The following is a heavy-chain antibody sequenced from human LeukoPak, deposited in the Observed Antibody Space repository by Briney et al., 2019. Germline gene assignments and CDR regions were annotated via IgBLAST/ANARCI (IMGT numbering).Heavy chain of an antibody. D-gene: IGHD3-9*01. CDR3: ARGPTYYDILTGYAQYYYGMDV. Sequence: SETLSLTCTVSGGSISSSSYYWGWIRQPPGKGLEWIGEINHSGSTNYNPSLKSRVTISVDTSKNQFSLKLSSVTAADTAVYYCARGPTYYDILTGYAQYYYGMDVWGQGTTVTVSS. V-gene: IGHV4-39*07. CDR2: INHSGST. J-gene: IGHJ6*02. CDR1: GGSISSSSYY.